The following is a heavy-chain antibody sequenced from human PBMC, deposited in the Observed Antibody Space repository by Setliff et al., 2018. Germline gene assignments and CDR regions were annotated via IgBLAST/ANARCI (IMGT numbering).Heavy chain of an antibody. CDR2: ISGNSGKV. CDR3: ARAGNIYYDFWGKEGFDN. J-gene: IGHJ4*02. CDR1: GFTFNEHV. Sequence: GGSLRLSCVASGFTFNEHVMHWVRQAPGKGLEWVSSISGNSGKVGYADSVKDRFTISRDNAKNSLYLQMNSLRTEDMAVYYCARAGNIYYDFWGKEGFDNWGQGTLVTVSS. V-gene: IGHV3-9*03. D-gene: IGHD3-3*01.